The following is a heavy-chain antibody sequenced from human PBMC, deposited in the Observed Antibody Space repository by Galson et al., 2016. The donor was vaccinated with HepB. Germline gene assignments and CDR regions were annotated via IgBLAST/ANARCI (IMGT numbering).Heavy chain of an antibody. Sequence: SLRLSCAASGFSFSGYGIHWVRQAPGKGLEWVAVISYDGYKTYYADSVKGRFSISRDTYKNSVSLQINSLRTEDTAVYYCAKADTGYIWDPIDMWGQGTRVTVSP. V-gene: IGHV3-30*18. J-gene: IGHJ3*02. CDR2: ISYDGYKT. CDR3: AKADTGYIWDPIDM. D-gene: IGHD5-12*01. CDR1: GFSFSGYG.